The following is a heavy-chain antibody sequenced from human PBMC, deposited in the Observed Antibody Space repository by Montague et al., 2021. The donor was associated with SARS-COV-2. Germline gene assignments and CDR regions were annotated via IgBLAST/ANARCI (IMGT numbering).Heavy chain of an antibody. D-gene: IGHD3-22*01. CDR3: ARAHITMIVVVDAFDI. V-gene: IGHV4-61*01. Sequence: SETLSLTCTVSGGSVSSGSYYWSWIRQPPGKGLEWIGYIYYSGSTNYNPSLKSRVTISVDTSKNQFSLKLSSVTAADTAVYYCARAHITMIVVVDAFDIWGQGTMVTVSS. CDR2: IYYSGST. CDR1: GGSVSSGSYY. J-gene: IGHJ3*02.